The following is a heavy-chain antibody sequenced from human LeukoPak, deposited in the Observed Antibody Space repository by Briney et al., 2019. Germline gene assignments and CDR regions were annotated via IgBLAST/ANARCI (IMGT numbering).Heavy chain of an antibody. D-gene: IGHD3-9*01. Sequence: PSETLSLTCTASGYTISSGYYWGWIRQPPGKGLEWIGSIYHSGSTYYNPSLKSRVTISLDMSKNQFSLKLSSVTAADTAVYYCARGGGLRYFDWLLDYWGQGTLVTVSS. V-gene: IGHV4-38-2*02. J-gene: IGHJ4*02. CDR2: IYHSGST. CDR1: GYTISSGYY. CDR3: ARGGGLRYFDWLLDY.